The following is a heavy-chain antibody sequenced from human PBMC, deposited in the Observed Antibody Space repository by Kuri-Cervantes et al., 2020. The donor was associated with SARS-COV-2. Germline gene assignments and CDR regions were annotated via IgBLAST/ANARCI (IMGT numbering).Heavy chain of an antibody. CDR3: ARVYCSGGSCYSLDY. CDR1: GYTFTNYF. J-gene: IGHJ4*02. Sequence: ASVKVSCKASGYTFTNYFMHWVRQAPGQGLEWMGIIDPSGGSTNYAQNFQGRVTMTRDTSTSTVYMELSSLRSEDTAVYYCARVYCSGGSCYSLDYWGQGTLVTVSS. CDR2: IDPSGGST. V-gene: IGHV1-46*01. D-gene: IGHD2-15*01.